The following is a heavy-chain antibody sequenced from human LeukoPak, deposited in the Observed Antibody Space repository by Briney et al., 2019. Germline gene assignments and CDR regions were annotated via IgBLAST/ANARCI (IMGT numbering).Heavy chain of an antibody. Sequence: ASVKVSCKASGGTFSSYAISWVRQAPGQGLEWMGGTIPIFGTANYAQKFQGRVTITTDESTSTAYMELSSLRSEDTAVYYCARLADDYGDYGWFDPWGQGTLVTVSS. D-gene: IGHD4-17*01. CDR2: TIPIFGTA. CDR1: GGTFSSYA. CDR3: ARLADDYGDYGWFDP. V-gene: IGHV1-69*05. J-gene: IGHJ5*02.